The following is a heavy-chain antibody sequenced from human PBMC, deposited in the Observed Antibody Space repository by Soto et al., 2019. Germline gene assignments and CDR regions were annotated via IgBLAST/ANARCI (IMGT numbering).Heavy chain of an antibody. CDR1: GYTLTSYG. D-gene: IGHD1-26*01. Sequence: ASVKVSCKASGYTLTSYGISWVRQAPGQGIEWMGWISAYNGNTNYAQKLQGRVTMTTDTSTSTAYMELRSLRSDDTAVYYCARDGECLPPVRGGLYYYSGMDYWGQGALVTVSS. V-gene: IGHV1-18*01. CDR3: ARDGECLPPVRGGLYYYSGMDY. J-gene: IGHJ4*02. CDR2: ISAYNGNT.